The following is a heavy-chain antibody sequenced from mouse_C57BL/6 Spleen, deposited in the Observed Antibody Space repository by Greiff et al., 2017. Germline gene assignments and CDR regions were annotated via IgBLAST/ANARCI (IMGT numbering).Heavy chain of an antibody. J-gene: IGHJ2*01. CDR1: GYAFSSYW. CDR2: IYPGDGDT. V-gene: IGHV1-80*01. Sequence: QVQLQQSGAELVKPGASVKISCKASGYAFSSYWMNWVKQRPGKGLEWIGQIYPGDGDTNYNGKFKGKATLTADKSSSTAYMQLSSLTSEDSAVYFCAREGEWLLRRYFDYWGQGTTLTVSS. CDR3: AREGEWLLRRYFDY. D-gene: IGHD2-3*01.